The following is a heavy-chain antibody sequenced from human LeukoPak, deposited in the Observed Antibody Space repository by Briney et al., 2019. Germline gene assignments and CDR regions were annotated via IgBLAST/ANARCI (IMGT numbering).Heavy chain of an antibody. V-gene: IGHV1-2*02. J-gene: IGHJ4*02. Sequence: ASVKVSCKASAYTFTGHYMHWVRQAPGQGLEWMGWINPNTGGTNFAQKLQGRVTMTRDVSITTVYLDLSRLRSEDTAVYYCARDIQLGRLGGGFDYWGQGTLVTVSS. CDR2: INPNTGGT. CDR3: ARDIQLGRLGGGFDY. D-gene: IGHD6-13*01. CDR1: AYTFTGHY.